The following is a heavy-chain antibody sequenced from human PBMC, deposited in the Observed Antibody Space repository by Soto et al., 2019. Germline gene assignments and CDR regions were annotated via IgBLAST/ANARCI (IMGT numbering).Heavy chain of an antibody. CDR1: GGTFSRYT. J-gene: IGHJ4*02. D-gene: IGHD3-22*01. CDR2: ITPMSGTP. CDR3: ARDGLLYDSSAYYYLY. Sequence: QVQLVQSGAEVKKPGSLVKVSCKASGGTFSRYTITWVRQAPGQGLEWMGGITPMSGTPNYAQKFQGTVTITADESTSTAYMELSSLRSEDTAMYYCARDGLLYDSSAYYYLYWGQGPLVTVSS. V-gene: IGHV1-69*01.